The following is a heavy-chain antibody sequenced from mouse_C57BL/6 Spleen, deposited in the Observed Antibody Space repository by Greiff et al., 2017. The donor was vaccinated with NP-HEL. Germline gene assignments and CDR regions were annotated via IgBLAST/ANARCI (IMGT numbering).Heavy chain of an antibody. CDR1: GYTFTGYW. V-gene: IGHV1-9*01. CDR2: ILPGSGST. CDR3: ARLLSLYGSHYFDY. J-gene: IGHJ2*01. Sequence: VKLQQSGAELMKPGASVKLSCKATGYTFTGYWIEWVKQRPGNGLEWIGEILPGSGSTNYNEKFKGKATFTAATSSNTAYMQLSSLTTEDSAIYYCARLLSLYGSHYFDYWGQGTTLTVSS. D-gene: IGHD1-1*01.